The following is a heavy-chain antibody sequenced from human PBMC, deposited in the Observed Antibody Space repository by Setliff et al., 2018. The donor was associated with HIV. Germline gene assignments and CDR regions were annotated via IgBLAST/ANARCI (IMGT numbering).Heavy chain of an antibody. CDR1: GASISSGSYY. D-gene: IGHD2-15*01. V-gene: IGHV4-61*10. Sequence: SETLSLTCTVSGASISSGSYYWSWIRQPAGKGLEWIGHIYYSGSTNYNPSLKSRVTISVDTSRNQFSLNLSSVTAADTAVYYCARFPLLHKNAFDIWGQGTMVTVSS. J-gene: IGHJ3*02. CDR2: IYYSGST. CDR3: ARFPLLHKNAFDI.